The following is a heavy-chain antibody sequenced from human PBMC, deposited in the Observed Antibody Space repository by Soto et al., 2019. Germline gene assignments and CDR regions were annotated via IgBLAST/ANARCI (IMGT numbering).Heavy chain of an antibody. Sequence: SEPLSLTCTVSGGSISSYYWSWIRQPPGKGLEWIGYIYYSGSTNYNPSLKSRDTISVDTSKNQFSLKLSSVTAADTAVYYCARGGVTGYCSSTRCYRIAYYFDYWGQGTLVTVSS. CDR3: ARGGVTGYCSSTRCYRIAYYFDY. J-gene: IGHJ4*02. CDR2: IYYSGST. V-gene: IGHV4-59*01. D-gene: IGHD2-2*03. CDR1: GGSISSYY.